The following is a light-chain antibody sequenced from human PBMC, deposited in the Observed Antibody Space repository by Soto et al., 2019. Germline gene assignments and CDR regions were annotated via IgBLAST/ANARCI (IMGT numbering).Light chain of an antibody. Sequence: QSALTQPASVSGSPGQSITISCTGTSSDVGGYNYVSWYQHHPGKVPKLMIYEVNNRPSGISNRFSGSKSGNTASLSISGLQAEDEADYYCSSYSYTSSSTLYVFGTGTKVTVL. J-gene: IGLJ1*01. CDR1: SSDVGGYNY. CDR2: EVN. V-gene: IGLV2-14*01. CDR3: SSYSYTSSSTLYV.